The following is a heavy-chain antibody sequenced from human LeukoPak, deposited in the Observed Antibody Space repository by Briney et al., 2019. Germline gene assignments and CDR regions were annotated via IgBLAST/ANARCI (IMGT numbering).Heavy chain of an antibody. CDR3: ARRIRGAPTDY. CDR2: MNPNSGNT. D-gene: IGHD3-10*01. Sequence: ASVKVSCKASGYTFTTYDLNWVRQATGQGLEWMGWMNPNSGNTGYAQKFQGSVTMTRNISITTAYMELSNLTSEDTAVYYCARRIRGAPTDYWGQGTLSPSPQ. V-gene: IGHV1-8*01. J-gene: IGHJ4*02. CDR1: GYTFTTYD.